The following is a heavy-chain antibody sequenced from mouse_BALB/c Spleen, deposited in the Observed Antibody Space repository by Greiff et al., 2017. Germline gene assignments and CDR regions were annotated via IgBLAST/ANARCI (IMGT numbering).Heavy chain of an antibody. CDR3: ARKGYGNYVDAMDY. Sequence: EVQLQQSGPELVKPGASVKIPCKASGYTFTDYNMDWVKQSHGKSLEWIGDINPNNGGTIYNQKFKGKATLTVDKSSSTAYMELRSLTSEDTAVYYCARKGYGNYVDAMDYWGQGTSVTVSS. J-gene: IGHJ4*01. CDR2: INPNNGGT. V-gene: IGHV1-18*01. CDR1: GYTFTDYN. D-gene: IGHD2-10*02.